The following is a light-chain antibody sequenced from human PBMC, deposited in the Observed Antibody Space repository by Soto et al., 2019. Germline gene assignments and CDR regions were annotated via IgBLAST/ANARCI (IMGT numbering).Light chain of an antibody. V-gene: IGKV1-33*01. Sequence: DIQMTQSPSSLSASVGDRVTITCQASQAIGQDLNWYQQKPGKAPKLLMYGTSNLETGVPSRFSGSGTQTSFTLAISSLQPEDLATYYCQQYYSLPYTFGQGTKLEI. CDR2: GTS. CDR3: QQYYSLPYT. J-gene: IGKJ2*01. CDR1: QAIGQD.